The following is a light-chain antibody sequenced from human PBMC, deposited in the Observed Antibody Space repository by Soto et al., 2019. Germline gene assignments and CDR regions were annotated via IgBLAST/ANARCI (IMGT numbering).Light chain of an antibody. Sequence: EIVLTQSPGTLSLSPGERATLSCRASQSVSSSHLAWYQHKPGQAPRLLIYAASSRATGSPDRFSGSGSGTDFTLTISRLESEDFAVYYCQQYGSSPPITFGQGTRLEIK. CDR3: QQYGSSPPIT. CDR1: QSVSSSH. J-gene: IGKJ5*01. V-gene: IGKV3-20*01. CDR2: AAS.